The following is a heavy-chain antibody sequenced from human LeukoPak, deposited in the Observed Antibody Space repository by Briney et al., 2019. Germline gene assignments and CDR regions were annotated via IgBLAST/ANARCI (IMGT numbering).Heavy chain of an antibody. J-gene: IGHJ4*02. CDR3: AIGGDYGDLVFDY. D-gene: IGHD4-17*01. CDR2: IYTSGST. CDR1: GGSISSYY. Sequence: SETLSLTCTVSGGSISSYYWSWLRQPAGKGREWIRCIYTSGSTNYNPSLKSRVPMSVETSKNQFSLKLRSVTAADTAVYYCAIGGDYGDLVFDYWGQGTLVTVSP. V-gene: IGHV4-4*07.